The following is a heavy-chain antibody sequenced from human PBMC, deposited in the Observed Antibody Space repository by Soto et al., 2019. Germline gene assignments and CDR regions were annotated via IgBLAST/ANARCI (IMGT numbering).Heavy chain of an antibody. D-gene: IGHD3-3*01. Sequence: GGSLRLSCAASGFTFSSYSMNWVRQAPGKGLEWVSSISSSSSYIYYPDSVKGRFTISRDNAKNSLYLQMNSLRAEDTAVYYCARGVYDFWSGYQYYYYGMDVWGQGTTVTVSS. V-gene: IGHV3-21*01. CDR2: ISSSSSYI. CDR1: GFTFSSYS. J-gene: IGHJ6*02. CDR3: ARGVYDFWSGYQYYYYGMDV.